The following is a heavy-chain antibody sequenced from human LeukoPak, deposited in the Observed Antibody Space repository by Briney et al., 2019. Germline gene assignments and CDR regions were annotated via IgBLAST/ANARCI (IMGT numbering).Heavy chain of an antibody. Sequence: ASVKVSCKASGYIFTDYYMHWVQQAPGKGLEWMGLVDPEDGETIYAEKFQGRVTITADTSTDTAYMELSSLRSEDTAVYYCATWGYSSSRDYWGQGTLVTVSS. J-gene: IGHJ4*02. D-gene: IGHD6-13*01. V-gene: IGHV1-69-2*01. CDR2: VDPEDGET. CDR1: GYIFTDYY. CDR3: ATWGYSSSRDY.